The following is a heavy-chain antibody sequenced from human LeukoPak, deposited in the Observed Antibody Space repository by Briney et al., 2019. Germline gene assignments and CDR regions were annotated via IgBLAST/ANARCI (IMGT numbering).Heavy chain of an antibody. Sequence: PGGSLRLSCAASGFTFSSYSMNWVRQAPGKGLEWVSSISSSSSYIYYADSVKGRFTISRDNAKNSLYLQMNSLRAEDTAVYYCAADYYDSSGYLRMHYWGQGTLVTVSS. CDR2: ISSSSSYI. V-gene: IGHV3-21*01. CDR3: AADYYDSSGYLRMHY. J-gene: IGHJ4*02. D-gene: IGHD3-22*01. CDR1: GFTFSSYS.